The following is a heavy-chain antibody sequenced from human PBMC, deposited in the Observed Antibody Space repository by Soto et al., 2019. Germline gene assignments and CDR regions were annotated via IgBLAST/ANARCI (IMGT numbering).Heavy chain of an antibody. CDR3: ARDRADYYGSGSPFDY. CDR1: GGSISSGDYY. J-gene: IGHJ4*02. Sequence: SETLSLTCTVSGGSISSGDYYWSWIRQPPGKGLEWIGYIYYSGSTYYNPSLKSRVTISVDTSKNQFSLKLSSVTAADTAVYYCARDRADYYGSGSPFDYWGQGTLVTVSS. V-gene: IGHV4-30-4*01. D-gene: IGHD3-10*01. CDR2: IYYSGST.